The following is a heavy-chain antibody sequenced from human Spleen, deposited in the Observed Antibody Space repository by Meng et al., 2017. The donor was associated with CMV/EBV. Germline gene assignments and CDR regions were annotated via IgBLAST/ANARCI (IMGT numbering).Heavy chain of an antibody. CDR3: ARTVVMLVDPTFDV. CDR2: ISAYNGDT. D-gene: IGHD2-15*01. V-gene: IGHV1-18*01. CDR1: GYTFTDYG. J-gene: IGHJ3*01. Sequence: ASVKVSCKASGYTFTDYGISWVRQAPGQGPEWVGWISAYNGDTNYARHLQGRVTMTTDTSTTTAYMELSSLTSEDTAIYYCARTVVMLVDPTFDVWGQGTLVTVSS.